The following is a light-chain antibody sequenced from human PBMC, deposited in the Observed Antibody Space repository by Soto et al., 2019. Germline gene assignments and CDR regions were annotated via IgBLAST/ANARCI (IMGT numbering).Light chain of an antibody. CDR1: QSFRDN. CDR2: GAS. Sequence: EIVMTHSPATLSVSPGERATLSCRASQSFRDNLAWYQHTPGQAPRLLIYGASTRATGIPARCSGSGSGTYFTITISRLQSEDFAFYFWQQSNNWPYTFGQGTKLEIK. J-gene: IGKJ2*01. CDR3: QQSNNWPYT. V-gene: IGKV3-15*01.